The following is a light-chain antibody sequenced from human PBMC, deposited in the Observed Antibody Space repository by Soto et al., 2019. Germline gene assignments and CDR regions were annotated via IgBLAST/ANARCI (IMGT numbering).Light chain of an antibody. V-gene: IGKV1-8*01. J-gene: IGKJ4*01. CDR3: QQYYSYPSLT. CDR1: QGISSY. CDR2: AAS. Sequence: AIRMTQSPSSFSASTGDRVTLTCRASQGISSYLAWYQQKPGKAPKLMIYAASTLHSGVPSRFSGSGSGTDFTLTISCLPSEDFATYYCQQYYSYPSLTFGGGTKVESK.